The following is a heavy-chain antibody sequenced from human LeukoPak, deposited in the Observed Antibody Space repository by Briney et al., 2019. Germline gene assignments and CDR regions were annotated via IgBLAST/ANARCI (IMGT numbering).Heavy chain of an antibody. CDR1: GFTFSSSS. J-gene: IGHJ4*02. CDR3: AKEIFSGLLYIDY. CDR2: ITDAVGST. D-gene: IGHD5-12*01. V-gene: IGHV3-23*01. Sequence: GGSLRLSCEGSGFTFSSSSISWVRQAPGKGLEWVSAITDAVGSTHYADSVKGRFTISSDNSKNTVYLQMNSLRPEDMAVYYCAKEIFSGLLYIDYWGQGTLVTVSS.